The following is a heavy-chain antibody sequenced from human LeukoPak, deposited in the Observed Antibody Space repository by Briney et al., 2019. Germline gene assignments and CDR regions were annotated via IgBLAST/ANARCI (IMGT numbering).Heavy chain of an antibody. Sequence: SETLSLTCAVYGGSFSGYYWSWIRQPPGKGLEWIGEINHSGSTNYNPSLKSRVTISVDTSKNQFSLKLSSVTAADTAVYYCARGPYYDFLSGYYTDGFDYWGQGTLVTVSS. CDR3: ARGPYYDFLSGYYTDGFDY. CDR1: GGSFSGYY. CDR2: INHSGST. D-gene: IGHD3-3*01. J-gene: IGHJ4*02. V-gene: IGHV4-34*01.